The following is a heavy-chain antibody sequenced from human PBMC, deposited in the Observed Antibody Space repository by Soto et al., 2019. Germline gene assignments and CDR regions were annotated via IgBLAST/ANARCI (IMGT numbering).Heavy chain of an antibody. CDR2: ISAYNANT. V-gene: IGHV1-18*01. CDR3: ARDYYGSGRLNAHNWFDP. D-gene: IGHD3-10*01. Sequence: QVQLVQSGAEVKKPGASVKVSCKASGYTFTTYGISWVRQAPGQGLEWMGWISAYNANTNYAQKLQGRVTMTADTSTSNADRELRSLRSDDTAVYYCARDYYGSGRLNAHNWFDPWGQGTLVTVSS. CDR1: GYTFTTYG. J-gene: IGHJ5*02.